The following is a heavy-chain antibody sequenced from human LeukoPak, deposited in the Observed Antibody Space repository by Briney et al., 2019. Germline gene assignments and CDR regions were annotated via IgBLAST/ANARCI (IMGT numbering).Heavy chain of an antibody. J-gene: IGHJ3*02. D-gene: IGHD3-22*01. V-gene: IGHV1-3*01. CDR3: ASLKNYYDSSGYLVTDAFDI. Sequence: ASVTVSCTASGYTFTSYAMHWVSQAPGHRLEWMGWINAGNGNTKYSQEFQGRVTITRDTSTITAYMELRSLKSDDTSVYYCASLKNYYDSSGYLVTDAFDIWGQGTMVTVSS. CDR1: GYTFTSYA. CDR2: INAGNGNT.